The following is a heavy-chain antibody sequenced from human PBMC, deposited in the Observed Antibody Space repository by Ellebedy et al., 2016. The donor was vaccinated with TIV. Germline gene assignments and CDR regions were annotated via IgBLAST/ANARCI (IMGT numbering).Heavy chain of an antibody. D-gene: IGHD3-22*01. J-gene: IGHJ4*02. CDR3: AKLDSSGYYYGRLDY. V-gene: IGHV3-23*01. Sequence: GESLKISCAASGFTFRNFAMTWVRQAPGKGLEWVSSISSSGVSSDYADSVRGRVTISGDNSKSTLYLQMDSLRADDSAEYYCAKLDSSGYYYGRLDYWGQGTLVTVSS. CDR2: ISSSGVSS. CDR1: GFTFRNFA.